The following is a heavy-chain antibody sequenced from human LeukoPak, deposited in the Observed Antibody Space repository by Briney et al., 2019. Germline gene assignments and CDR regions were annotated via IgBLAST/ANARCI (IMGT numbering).Heavy chain of an antibody. CDR2: IIPNTGGT. Sequence: GXSVKVSCKASGYTITDYYLHWVRQAPGQGLEWMGWIIPNTGGTNYAQKFQDWVTMSSDTSISTAYMELSSLRSDDTAVYYCARGSPSYAQWHFDLWGRGTLVTVSS. CDR3: ARGSPSYAQWHFDL. V-gene: IGHV1-2*04. D-gene: IGHD2/OR15-2a*01. J-gene: IGHJ2*01. CDR1: GYTITDYY.